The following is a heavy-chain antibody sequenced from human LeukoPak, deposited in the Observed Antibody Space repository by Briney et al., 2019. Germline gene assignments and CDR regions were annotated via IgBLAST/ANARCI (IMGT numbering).Heavy chain of an antibody. J-gene: IGHJ6*02. V-gene: IGHV3-23*01. D-gene: IGHD3-3*01. Sequence: GGSLRLSCAASGFTFSNYAMGWVRQAPGKGLEWVSSITGSGGSTYYGDSVKGRFTISRDNSKNTLYLQMNRLRVEDTAVYYCAKDGGGSLEWLPPMDVWGRGTTVTVSS. CDR3: AKDGGGSLEWLPPMDV. CDR2: ITGSGGST. CDR1: GFTFSNYA.